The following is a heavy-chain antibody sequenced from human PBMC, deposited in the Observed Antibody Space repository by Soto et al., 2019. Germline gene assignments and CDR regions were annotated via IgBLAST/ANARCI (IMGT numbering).Heavy chain of an antibody. CDR1: GFTYRNYE. J-gene: IGHJ4*02. CDR2: ISRTGGSI. V-gene: IGHV3-48*03. D-gene: IGHD6-19*01. Sequence: EVQVVESGGGLVQPGGSLSLVCTASGFTYRNYEMNWVRQAPGKGLEWVSTISRTGGSIQYADSVKGRFTVSRDNAENSVYLQMNSLRAEDTAMYYCAKGSEWLVTWDFDYWGQGTLVTVSS. CDR3: AKGSEWLVTWDFDY.